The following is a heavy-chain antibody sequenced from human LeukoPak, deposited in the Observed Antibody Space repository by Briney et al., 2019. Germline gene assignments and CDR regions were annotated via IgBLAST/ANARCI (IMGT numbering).Heavy chain of an antibody. J-gene: IGHJ4*02. V-gene: IGHV3-21*01. Sequence: GGSLRLSCAASGFTFSSYSMNWARQAPDKGLEWVSSISSSSNYIYYADSVRGRFTISRDNAKNSLYLQMNSLRAEDTAVYHCARGYYDLDYWGQGTLVAVSS. CDR1: GFTFSSYS. CDR3: ARGYYDLDY. CDR2: ISSSSNYI. D-gene: IGHD3-22*01.